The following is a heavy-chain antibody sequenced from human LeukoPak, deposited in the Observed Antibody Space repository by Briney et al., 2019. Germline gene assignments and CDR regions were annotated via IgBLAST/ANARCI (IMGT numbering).Heavy chain of an antibody. D-gene: IGHD3-22*01. Sequence: GGSLRLSCAASGFTLSSYWMHWVRQAPGKGLVWVSRIKSDGSTNYADSVKGRFTISRDNAKNTVSLQMNSLRAEDTGVYYCARAPSEIGGYYPEYFRHWGQGTLVTVSS. CDR2: IKSDGST. J-gene: IGHJ1*01. CDR1: GFTLSSYW. CDR3: ARAPSEIGGYYPEYFRH. V-gene: IGHV3-74*01.